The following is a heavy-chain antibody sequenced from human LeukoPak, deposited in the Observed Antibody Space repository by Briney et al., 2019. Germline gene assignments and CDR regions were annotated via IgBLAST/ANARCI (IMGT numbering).Heavy chain of an antibody. CDR2: IYYSGST. V-gene: IGHV4-59*01. D-gene: IGHD3-22*01. J-gene: IGHJ4*02. CDR3: ARAPAHTHYYDSSGYFDY. CDR1: GGSISSYY. Sequence: PSETLSLTCTVSGGSISSYYWSWIRQPPGKGLEWIGYIYYSGSTNYNPSLKSRVTISLDTSKNQFSLKLNSVTAADTAVYYCARAPAHTHYYDSSGYFDYWGQGTLVTVSS.